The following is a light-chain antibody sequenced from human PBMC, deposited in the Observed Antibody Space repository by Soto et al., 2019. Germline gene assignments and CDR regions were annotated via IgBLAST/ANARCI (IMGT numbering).Light chain of an antibody. CDR2: GAS. CDR1: QSVTSNY. Sequence: EIVLTQSPGTPSLSPGERATLSCRASQSVTSNYLAWYQQRPGQAPRLLIFGASIRATGLPDRFSGSGSGTDFTLTISRLEPADFAVYYCQQYGSSPWTFGQGTKVDIK. CDR3: QQYGSSPWT. J-gene: IGKJ1*01. V-gene: IGKV3-20*01.